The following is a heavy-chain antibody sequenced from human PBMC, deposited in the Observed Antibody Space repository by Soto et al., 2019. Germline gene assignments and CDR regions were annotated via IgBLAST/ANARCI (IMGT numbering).Heavy chain of an antibody. CDR1: GGSISSYY. J-gene: IGHJ4*02. Sequence: QVQLQESGPGLVKPSETLSLTCTVSGGSISSYYWSWIRQPPGKGLEWIGHIYDSGTANYNPSLKSRVPIPVDTSKTQCSPNLSSVTAADTAMYYGHGSGGNWGQGTLVTVSS. D-gene: IGHD1-26*01. CDR3: HGSGGN. V-gene: IGHV4-59*01. CDR2: IYDSGTA.